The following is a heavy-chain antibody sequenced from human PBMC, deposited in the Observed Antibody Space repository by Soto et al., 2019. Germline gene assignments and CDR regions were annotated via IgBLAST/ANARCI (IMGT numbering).Heavy chain of an antibody. D-gene: IGHD2-8*01. J-gene: IGHJ6*02. CDR3: ARDLADIVLMVYAIHYYYGMDV. CDR1: GFTFSSYA. Sequence: PGGSLRLSCAASGFTFSSYAMHWVRQAPGKGLEWVAVISYDGSNKYYADSVKGRFTISRDNSKNTLYLQMNSLRAEDTAVYYCARDLADIVLMVYAIHYYYGMDVWGQGTTVTVSS. CDR2: ISYDGSNK. V-gene: IGHV3-30-3*01.